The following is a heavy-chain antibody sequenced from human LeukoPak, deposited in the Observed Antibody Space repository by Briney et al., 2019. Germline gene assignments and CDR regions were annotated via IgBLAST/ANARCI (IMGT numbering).Heavy chain of an antibody. V-gene: IGHV1-69*04. J-gene: IGHJ3*02. D-gene: IGHD3-22*01. Sequence: SVKVSRKASGGTFSSYAISWVRQAPGQGLDWMGRIIPIFGIANYAQKFQGRVTIPADKSTSTAYMELSSLRSEDTAVYYCARDRTYYYDRVSPEDAFDIWGQGTMVAVSS. CDR1: GGTFSSYA. CDR2: IIPIFGIA. CDR3: ARDRTYYYDRVSPEDAFDI.